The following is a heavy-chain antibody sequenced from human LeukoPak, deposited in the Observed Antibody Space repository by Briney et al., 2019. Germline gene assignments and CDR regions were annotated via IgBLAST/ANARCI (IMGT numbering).Heavy chain of an antibody. Sequence: KPSETLSLTCAVYGGSFSDYSWSWIRQPPGKGLEWIGEINHSGSTNYNPSLKSRVTISVDASKHQFSLRLSSVTAADTAVYYCAKRIGLFRQDYWGQGTLVTVSS. CDR2: INHSGST. D-gene: IGHD3-22*01. J-gene: IGHJ4*02. CDR3: AKRIGLFRQDY. CDR1: GGSFSDYS. V-gene: IGHV4-34*01.